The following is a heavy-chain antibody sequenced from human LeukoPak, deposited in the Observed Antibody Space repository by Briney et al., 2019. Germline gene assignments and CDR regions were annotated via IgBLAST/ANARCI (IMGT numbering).Heavy chain of an antibody. CDR3: ARARYCSGGSCYYGLDV. J-gene: IGHJ6*02. CDR2: TYYRSKWFD. CDR1: GDSVSSNSAT. V-gene: IGHV6-1*01. D-gene: IGHD2-15*01. Sequence: SQTLSLTCAVSGDSVSSNSATWNWIRRSPSRGLEWLGRTYYRSKWFDDYAVSVKSRVTINPDTSKNHFSLLLNSVTPEDTAVYYCARARYCSGGSCYYGLDVWGQGTTVTVSS.